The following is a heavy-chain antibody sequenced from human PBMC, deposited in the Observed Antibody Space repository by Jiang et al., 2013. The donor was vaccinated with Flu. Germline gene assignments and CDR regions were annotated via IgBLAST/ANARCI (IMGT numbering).Heavy chain of an antibody. V-gene: IGHV1-69*05. Sequence: SGAEVKKPGSSVKVSCKASGGTFSSYAISWVRQAPGQGLEWMGGIIPIFGTTNYAQKFQERVTITRDMSTSTAYMELSSLRSEDTAVYYCAEATYYDFWSGPNWFDPWGQGTLVTVSS. D-gene: IGHD3-3*01. CDR1: GGTFSSYA. CDR3: AEATYYDFWSGPNWFDP. CDR2: IIPIFGTT. J-gene: IGHJ5*02.